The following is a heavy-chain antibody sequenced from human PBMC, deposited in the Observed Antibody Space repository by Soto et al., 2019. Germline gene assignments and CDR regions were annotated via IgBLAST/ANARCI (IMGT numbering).Heavy chain of an antibody. V-gene: IGHV3-33*01. J-gene: IGHJ4*02. D-gene: IGHD5-18*01. CDR1: GFTFSSYG. CDR3: ARDRGRGYNYGFDY. Sequence: ESGGGVVQPGRSLRLSCAASGFTFSSYGMHWVRQAPGKGLQWVAVIWYDGSNKYYADSVKGRFTISRDNSKNTLYLQMNSLRAEDTAVYYCARDRGRGYNYGFDYWGQGTLVTVSS. CDR2: IWYDGSNK.